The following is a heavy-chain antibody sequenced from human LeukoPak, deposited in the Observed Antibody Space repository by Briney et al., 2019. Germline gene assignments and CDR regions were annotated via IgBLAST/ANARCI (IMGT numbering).Heavy chain of an antibody. CDR2: IKQDGSEK. V-gene: IGHV3-7*01. D-gene: IGHD3-22*01. CDR3: ARDAAYYYDSSGFR. Sequence: PGGSLRLSCAASGFTFSSYAMSWVRQAPGKGLEWVANIKQDGSEKYYVDSVKGRFTISRDNAKNSLYLQMNSLRAEDTAVYYCARDAAYYYDSSGFRWGQGTLVTVSS. CDR1: GFTFSSYA. J-gene: IGHJ4*02.